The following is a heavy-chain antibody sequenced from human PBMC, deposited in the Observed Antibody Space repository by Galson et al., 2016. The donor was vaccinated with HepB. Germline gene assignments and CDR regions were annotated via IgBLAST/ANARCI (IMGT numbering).Heavy chain of an antibody. CDR1: GFSLSTTGLR. J-gene: IGHJ6*03. CDR2: IDWDDDK. V-gene: IGHV2-70*04. CDR3: NYYYYYMDV. Sequence: PALVKPTQTLTLTCTFSGFSLSTTGLRVSWIRQPPGKALEWLARIDWDDDKFYSTSLKTRLTISKDTSKNQVVLTMTNMDPVDTATYYCNYYYYYMDVWGKGTTVTVSS.